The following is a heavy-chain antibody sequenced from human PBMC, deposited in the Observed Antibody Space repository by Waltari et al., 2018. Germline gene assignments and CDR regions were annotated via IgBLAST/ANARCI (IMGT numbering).Heavy chain of an antibody. J-gene: IGHJ4*02. CDR2: IYTTENT. CDR1: PGSITNDY. Sequence: QVQLQESGPGLVKPSETLSLTCTVSPGSITNDYWSWIRQPAGKGLEWIGRIYTTENTYYNPSLRSRVSMSVDTSKNRFSLRLNSVTAADTAVYYCAKVRGYRFDFWGQGTLVTVSS. V-gene: IGHV4-4*07. D-gene: IGHD5-12*01. CDR3: AKVRGYRFDF.